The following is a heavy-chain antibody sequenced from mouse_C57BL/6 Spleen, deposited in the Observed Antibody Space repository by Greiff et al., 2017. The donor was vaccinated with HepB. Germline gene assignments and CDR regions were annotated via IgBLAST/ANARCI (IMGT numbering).Heavy chain of an antibody. Sequence: QVHVKQSGAELVRPGASVTLSCKASGYTFTDYEMHWVKQTPVHGLEWIGAIDPETGGTAYNQKFKGKAILTADKSSSTAYMELRSLTSEDSAVYYCTREGNYIDYWGQGTTLTVSS. CDR2: IDPETGGT. J-gene: IGHJ2*01. CDR3: TREGNYIDY. V-gene: IGHV1-15*01. CDR1: GYTFTDYE. D-gene: IGHD2-12*01.